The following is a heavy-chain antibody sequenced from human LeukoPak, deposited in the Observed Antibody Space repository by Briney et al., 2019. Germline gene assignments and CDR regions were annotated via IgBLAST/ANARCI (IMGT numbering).Heavy chain of an antibody. D-gene: IGHD4-23*01. J-gene: IGHJ4*02. CDR1: GGSISSGTNF. Sequence: SENLSLTCTVSGGSISSGTNFWTWIRQPAGKGLEWIGRIDSRGSTYYNPSLRSRVTISLDTSKNQFSLKLSSVTAADTAVYYCARGNGGNSEFDYRGQGTLVTVSS. CDR3: ARGNGGNSEFDY. CDR2: IDSRGST. V-gene: IGHV4-61*02.